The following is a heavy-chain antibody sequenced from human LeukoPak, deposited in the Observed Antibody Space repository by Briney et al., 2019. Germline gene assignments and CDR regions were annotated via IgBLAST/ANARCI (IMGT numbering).Heavy chain of an antibody. CDR2: INSGSRTI. V-gene: IGHV3-48*01. CDR1: GFTFSSYS. Sequence: GGSLRLSCAASGFTFSSYSMNWVRQAPGKGLEWVSYINSGSRTIYYSDPVKGRFTIPRDNAKNSLYLQMNSLRAEDTAVYYCARGGEEYTSSWYDYWGQGTLVTVSS. D-gene: IGHD6-13*01. J-gene: IGHJ4*02. CDR3: ARGGEEYTSSWYDY.